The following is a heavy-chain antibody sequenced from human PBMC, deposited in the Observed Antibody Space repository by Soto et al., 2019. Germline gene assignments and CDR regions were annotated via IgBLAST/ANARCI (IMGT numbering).Heavy chain of an antibody. Sequence: ESGGGLVQPGGSLRISCVASGFTFSSYSMVWVRQAPGKGLEWISYIFATSTTIYYADSVKGRFTVSRDNTQNSLFLLMNSLRAEDTAIYYCARDKDWAFDYWGQGTLVTVSS. D-gene: IGHD3-9*01. V-gene: IGHV3-48*04. CDR1: GFTFSSYS. J-gene: IGHJ4*02. CDR3: ARDKDWAFDY. CDR2: IFATSTTI.